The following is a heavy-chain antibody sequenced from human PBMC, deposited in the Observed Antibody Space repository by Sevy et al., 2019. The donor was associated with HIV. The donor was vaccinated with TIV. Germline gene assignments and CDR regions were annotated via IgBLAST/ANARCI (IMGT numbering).Heavy chain of an antibody. Sequence: GGSLRLSCAASGFTFAKYSMRWVRQAPGKGLEWVSTFSFGCGRINYADSVKGRFTISRDDSKNTLFLQMNSLRAEDTATYFCAREGCTQPHDYWGQGTLVTVSS. V-gene: IGHV3-23*01. CDR3: AREGCTQPHDY. J-gene: IGHJ4*02. CDR1: GFTFAKYS. D-gene: IGHD2-8*01. CDR2: FSFGCGRI.